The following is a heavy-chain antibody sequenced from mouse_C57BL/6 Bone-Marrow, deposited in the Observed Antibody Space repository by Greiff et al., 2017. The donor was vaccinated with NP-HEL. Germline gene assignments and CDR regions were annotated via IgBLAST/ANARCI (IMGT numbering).Heavy chain of an antibody. V-gene: IGHV1-9*01. CDR2: ILPGSGST. D-gene: IGHD1-1*01. Sequence: VQLQQSGAELMKPGASVKLSCKATGYTFTGYWIEWVKQRPGHGLEWIGEILPGSGSTNSNEKFKGKATFTADTSSNTAYMQLSSLTTEDSAIYYCARYITTVVALYWYFDVWGTGTTVTVSS. J-gene: IGHJ1*03. CDR3: ARYITTVVALYWYFDV. CDR1: GYTFTGYW.